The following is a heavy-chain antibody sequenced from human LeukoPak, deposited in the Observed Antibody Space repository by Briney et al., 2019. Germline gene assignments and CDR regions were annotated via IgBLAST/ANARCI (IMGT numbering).Heavy chain of an antibody. V-gene: IGHV4-59*01. Sequence: SETLSLTCTVSGGSISSYYWSWIRQPPGKGLEWIGYIYYRGSTNYNPSLKSRVTISVDTSKKQFSLKMNSVTAADTAVYYCARGSPPYVSSSPYFDNWGQGTLVTVAS. CDR1: GGSISSYY. CDR3: ARGSPPYVSSSPYFDN. D-gene: IGHD6-6*01. J-gene: IGHJ4*02. CDR2: IYYRGST.